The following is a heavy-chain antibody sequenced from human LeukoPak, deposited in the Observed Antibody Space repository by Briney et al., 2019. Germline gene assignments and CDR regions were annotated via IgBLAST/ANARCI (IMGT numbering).Heavy chain of an antibody. CDR2: INPNSGGT. J-gene: IGHJ5*02. V-gene: IGHV1-2*02. D-gene: IGHD6-25*01. CDR1: GYTFTGYY. Sequence: ASVKVSCKASGYTFTGYYMHWVRQAPGQGLEWMGWINPNSGGTNYAQKFQGRVTMTRDTSISTAYMELSRLRSDDTAVYYCARPRASANNWFDPWGQGTLVTVSS. CDR3: ARPRASANNWFDP.